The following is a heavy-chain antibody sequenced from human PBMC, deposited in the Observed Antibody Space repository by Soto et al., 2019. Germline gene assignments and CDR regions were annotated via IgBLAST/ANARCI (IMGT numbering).Heavy chain of an antibody. CDR2: INAGNGNT. D-gene: IGHD1-1*01. V-gene: IGHV1-3*01. CDR1: GYTFTSYD. Sequence: ASVKVSCKASGYTFTSYDMHWVRQAPGQRLEWMGWINAGNGNTKYSQKFQGRVTITRDTSASTAYMELSSLRSEDTAVYYCARDKKTGIFDYWGEETRVTVPS. CDR3: ARDKKTGIFDY. J-gene: IGHJ4*02.